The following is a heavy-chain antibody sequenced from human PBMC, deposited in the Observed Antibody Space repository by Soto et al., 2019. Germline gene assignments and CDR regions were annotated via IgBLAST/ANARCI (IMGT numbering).Heavy chain of an antibody. CDR3: AKDLGYNKWLAAFDY. Sequence: PEGSLRLSCAACGFTFSSYGIHWVRQAPCKGLEWVAVISYDGSNKYYADSVKGRFTISRDNSKNTLYLQMNSLRAEDTDVYYCAKDLGYNKWLAAFDYWGQRNLVPVSS. J-gene: IGHJ4*02. CDR2: ISYDGSNK. CDR1: GFTFSSYG. D-gene: IGHD6-19*01. V-gene: IGHV3-30*18.